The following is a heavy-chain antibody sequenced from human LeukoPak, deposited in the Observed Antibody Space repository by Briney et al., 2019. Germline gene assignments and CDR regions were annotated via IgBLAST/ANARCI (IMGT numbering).Heavy chain of an antibody. V-gene: IGHV3-73*01. CDR3: TRPHTYYYDSSGYYYVDY. J-gene: IGHJ4*02. CDR1: GFTFSGSA. D-gene: IGHD3-22*01. CDR2: IRSKANSYAT. Sequence: GGSLKLSCAASGFTFSGSAMHWVRKASGKGLEWVGRIRSKANSYATAYAASVKGRFTISRDDSKNTAYLQMNSLKTEDTAVYYCTRPHTYYYDSSGYYYVDYWGQGTLVTVSS.